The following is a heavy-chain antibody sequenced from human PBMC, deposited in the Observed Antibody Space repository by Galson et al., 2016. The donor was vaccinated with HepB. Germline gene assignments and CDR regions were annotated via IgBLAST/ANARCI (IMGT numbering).Heavy chain of an antibody. CDR2: ISGSGDTI. D-gene: IGHD2-15*01. J-gene: IGHJ4*02. CDR1: GFPFSSYA. V-gene: IGHV3-23*01. Sequence: SLRLSCAASGFPFSSYAMNWVRQRPGKGPEWVAVISGSGDTIFYADSVKGRFTISRDNSEKTLSLQMSSLRVEDTGVYYCAKGGVVVLIATPLSWGQGTRVTVSS. CDR3: AKGGVVVLIATPLS.